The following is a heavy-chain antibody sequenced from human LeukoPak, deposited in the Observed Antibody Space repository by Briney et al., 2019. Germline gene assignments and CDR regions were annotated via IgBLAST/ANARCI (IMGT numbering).Heavy chain of an antibody. CDR2: INHSGST. Sequence: SETLSLTCAVYGGSFSGYYWSWVRQPPGKGLEWIGEINHSGSTNYNPSLKSRVTISVDTSKNQFSLKLSSVTAADTAVYYCARGRGRTFDIWGQGTMVTVSS. CDR3: ARGRGRTFDI. V-gene: IGHV4-34*01. CDR1: GGSFSGYY. J-gene: IGHJ3*02.